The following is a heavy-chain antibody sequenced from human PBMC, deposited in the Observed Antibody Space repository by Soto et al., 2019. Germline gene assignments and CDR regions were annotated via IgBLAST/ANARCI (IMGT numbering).Heavy chain of an antibody. CDR2: ISFNGGNK. D-gene: IGHD2-15*01. Sequence: PGGSLRLSCAASGFTFSHYPMHWVRQGPGKGLEWVAVISFNGGNKYYADSVKGRFTISRDNSKNTLYLQMNGLRAEDTAVYYCAKVVPSFVVVVAAEQYYFDYWGQGTLVTVSS. CDR3: AKVVPSFVVVVAAEQYYFDY. V-gene: IGHV3-30*12. J-gene: IGHJ4*02. CDR1: GFTFSHYP.